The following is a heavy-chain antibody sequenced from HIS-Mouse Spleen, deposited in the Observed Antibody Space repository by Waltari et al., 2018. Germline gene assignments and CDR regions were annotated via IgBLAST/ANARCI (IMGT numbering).Heavy chain of an antibody. J-gene: IGHJ4*02. D-gene: IGHD2-21*02. CDR1: GFTFSSYA. Sequence: QVQLAESGGGVVQPGRSLRLSCAASGFTFSSYAMHWVRQAPGKGLGWVAVISYDGSNKYYADSVKGRFTISRDNSKNTLYLQMNSLRAEDTAVYYCARDMSTVVTSLFDYWGQGTLVTVSS. CDR3: ARDMSTVVTSLFDY. CDR2: ISYDGSNK. V-gene: IGHV3-30-3*01.